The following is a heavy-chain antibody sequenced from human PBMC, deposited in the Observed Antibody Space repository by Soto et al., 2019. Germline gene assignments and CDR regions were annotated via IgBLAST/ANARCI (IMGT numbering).Heavy chain of an antibody. Sequence: SETLSLTCAVSGASISTSNYFWGWIRQPPGEGLEWIGTIHYNGNTYYNPSLKSRLTISVDTSKNQFSLNLSSVTATDTAIYYCARYRSTANFDYWGQGALVTVSS. CDR1: GASISTSNYF. J-gene: IGHJ4*02. CDR3: ARYRSTANFDY. V-gene: IGHV4-39*01. CDR2: IHYNGNT. D-gene: IGHD2-8*01.